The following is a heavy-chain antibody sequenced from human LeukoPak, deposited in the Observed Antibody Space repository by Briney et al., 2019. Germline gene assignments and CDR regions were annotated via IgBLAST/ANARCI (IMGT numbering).Heavy chain of an antibody. V-gene: IGHV3-30-3*01. CDR3: ARGVQQ. CDR2: ISYDGSNK. Sequence: GGSLRLSCAASGFTFSSYAMHWVRQAPGKGLEWVAVISYDGSNKYYADSVKGRFTISRDNSKNTLYLQMNSLRAEDTAVYYCARGVQQWGQGTLVTVSS. CDR1: GFTFSSYA. J-gene: IGHJ1*01. D-gene: IGHD2-8*01.